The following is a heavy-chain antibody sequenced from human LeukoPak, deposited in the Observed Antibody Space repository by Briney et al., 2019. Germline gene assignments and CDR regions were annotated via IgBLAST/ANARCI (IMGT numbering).Heavy chain of an antibody. V-gene: IGHV4-4*07. J-gene: IGHJ4*02. D-gene: IGHD3-22*01. CDR2: IYTSGST. Sequence: SETLSRTGTLSAGSISSYYWSWLPQPPGQGLEWIGRIYTSGSTNYNPSLKSRVTMSVDTSKNQFSLKLSSVTAADTAVYYCARDLSMIGHYWGQGTLVTVSS. CDR1: AGSISSYY. CDR3: ARDLSMIGHY.